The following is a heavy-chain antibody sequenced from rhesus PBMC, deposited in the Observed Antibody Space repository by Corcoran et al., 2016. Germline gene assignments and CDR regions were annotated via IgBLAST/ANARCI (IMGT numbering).Heavy chain of an antibody. CDR2: IYGSGGGT. Sequence: QVQLQESGPGLVKPSETLSLTCAVSGGSISDDYYWSWIRQPPGKGLEWIGYIYGSGGGTNYNPSLKTRVTISIDTYKNQCSLKLSSVTAADTAVYYCARGGYSQRNWGQGVLVTVSS. CDR1: GGSISDDYY. J-gene: IGHJ4*01. CDR3: ARGGYSQRN. V-gene: IGHV4-106*01. D-gene: IGHD1-44*02.